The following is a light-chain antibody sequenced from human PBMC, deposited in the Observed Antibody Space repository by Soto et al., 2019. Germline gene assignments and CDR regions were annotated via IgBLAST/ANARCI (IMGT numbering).Light chain of an antibody. CDR1: KSDVGGYNY. V-gene: IGLV2-11*01. CDR2: GVS. CDR3: CSYVDTDTWV. J-gene: IGLJ3*02. Sequence: QSALTQPRSVSGSPGQSVTISCTGTKSDVGGYNYVSWYQQYPGKAPTLMISGVSERPSGVPDRFSGSKSGNTASLTISGLQAEDEADYYCCSYVDTDTWVFGGGTKLTVL.